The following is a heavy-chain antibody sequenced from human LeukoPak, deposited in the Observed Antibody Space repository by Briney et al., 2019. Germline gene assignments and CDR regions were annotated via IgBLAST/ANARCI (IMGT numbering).Heavy chain of an antibody. CDR2: ISGYGDST. CDR1: GFTFSNFA. D-gene: IGHD2-2*01. Sequence: GGSLRLSCSASGFTFSNFAMNWVRQAPGKGLEWVSIISGYGDSTYYTDSVKGRFTISRDNSKNTLYLQMNSLRAEDTAVYYCAKGARHSSKAVSNWGQGTLVTVSS. J-gene: IGHJ4*02. CDR3: AKGARHSSKAVSN. V-gene: IGHV3-23*01.